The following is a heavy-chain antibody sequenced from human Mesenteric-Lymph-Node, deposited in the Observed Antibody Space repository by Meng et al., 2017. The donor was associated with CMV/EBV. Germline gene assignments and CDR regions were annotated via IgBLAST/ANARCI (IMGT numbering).Heavy chain of an antibody. V-gene: IGHV1-2*02. CDR3: ARDRGDVVVPAEDAFDI. D-gene: IGHD2-2*01. CDR1: GYTFIGYY. J-gene: IGHJ3*02. Sequence: ASVKVSCKASGYTFIGYYMYWVRQAPGQGLEWMGWINPNSGGTNYAQKFQGRVTMTRDTSISTAYMELSRLRSDDTAVYYCARDRGDVVVPAEDAFDIWGQGTMVTVSS. CDR2: INPNSGGT.